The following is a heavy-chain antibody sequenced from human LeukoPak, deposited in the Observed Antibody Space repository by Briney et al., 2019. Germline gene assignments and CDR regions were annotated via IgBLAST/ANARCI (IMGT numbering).Heavy chain of an antibody. Sequence: GGSLRLSCAASGFTFSSYNMNWVRQAPGKGLEWVSSITTSSIYIYYADSVKGRFTISRDNAKNSLYLQMNSLRAEDTAVYYCAELGITMIGGVWGKGTTVTISS. CDR3: AELGITMIGGV. CDR2: ITTSSIYI. D-gene: IGHD3-10*02. J-gene: IGHJ6*04. V-gene: IGHV3-21*01. CDR1: GFTFSSYN.